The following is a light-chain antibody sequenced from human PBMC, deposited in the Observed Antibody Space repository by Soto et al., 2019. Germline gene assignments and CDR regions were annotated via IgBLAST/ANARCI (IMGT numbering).Light chain of an antibody. CDR3: QQLNSFPIP. CDR1: QGIANF. J-gene: IGKJ3*01. V-gene: IGKV1-9*01. CDR2: GAS. Sequence: IQLTQSPSSLSASVGDRVTISCRASQGIANFLAWYLQKPGKAPKLLIYGASTLQSGVPSRFSGSVSGTDFTLTISSLQPEDFATYYCQQLNSFPIPFGPGTKVDIK.